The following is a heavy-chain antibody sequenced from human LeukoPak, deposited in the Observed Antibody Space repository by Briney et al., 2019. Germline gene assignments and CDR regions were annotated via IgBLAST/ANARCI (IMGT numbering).Heavy chain of an antibody. Sequence: GASVKVSCKASGYSFTSYDINWVRQATGQGLEWMGWMNPNSGNTGYAQKFQGRVTMTRNTSISTAYMELSSLRSEDTAVYYCARGRRYSGYEGNYWGQGTLVTVSS. D-gene: IGHD5-12*01. CDR2: MNPNSGNT. V-gene: IGHV1-8*01. CDR3: ARGRRYSGYEGNY. CDR1: GYSFTSYD. J-gene: IGHJ4*02.